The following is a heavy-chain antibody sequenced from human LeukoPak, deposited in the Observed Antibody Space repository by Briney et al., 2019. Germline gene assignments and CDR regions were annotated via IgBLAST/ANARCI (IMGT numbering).Heavy chain of an antibody. D-gene: IGHD2-2*01. V-gene: IGHV3-21*04. Sequence: PGGSLTLSCAASGFTFSSYSMNWVRQAPGKGLEWVSSISSSSSYIYYADSVKGRFTISRDNSKNTLYLQMNSLRAEDTAVYYCAKDTIRVVGGGAFDIWGQGTMVTVSS. CDR2: ISSSSSYI. CDR1: GFTFSSYS. CDR3: AKDTIRVVGGGAFDI. J-gene: IGHJ3*02.